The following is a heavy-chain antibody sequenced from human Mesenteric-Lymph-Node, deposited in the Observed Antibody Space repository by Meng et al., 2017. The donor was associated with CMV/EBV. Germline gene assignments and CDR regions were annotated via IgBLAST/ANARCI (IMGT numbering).Heavy chain of an antibody. Sequence: SGPTLVKPTQTLTLTCTFSGFSLSTSGMRVSWIRQPPGKALEWLALIDWDDDKYYSTSLKTRLTISKDTSKNQVVLTMTNMDPVDTATYYCARIQSGYYYYYGMDVWGQGTTVTVSS. CDR2: IDWDDDK. J-gene: IGHJ6*02. CDR3: ARIQSGYYYYYGMDV. V-gene: IGHV2-70*01. CDR1: GFSLSTSGMR.